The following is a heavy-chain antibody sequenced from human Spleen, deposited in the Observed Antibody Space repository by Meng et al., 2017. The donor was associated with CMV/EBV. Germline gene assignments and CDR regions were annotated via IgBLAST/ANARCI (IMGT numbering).Heavy chain of an antibody. Sequence: ASVKVSCKVSGYTVTKLSIHWVRQDPGKGLEWMGGFDPGDGETIYAQKLQVIVTMTTDTSTSTAYMELRTLRSDDTAVYYCARDLLVSQPTAVISNGFDPWGPGTLDTVSS. CDR2: FDPGDGET. CDR3: ARDLLVSQPTAVISNGFDP. D-gene: IGHD2-2*01. V-gene: IGHV1-24*01. CDR1: GYTVTKLS. J-gene: IGHJ5*02.